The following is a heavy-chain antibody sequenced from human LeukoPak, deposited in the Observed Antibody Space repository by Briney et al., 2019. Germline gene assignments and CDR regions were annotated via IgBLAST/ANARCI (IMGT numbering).Heavy chain of an antibody. J-gene: IGHJ4*02. CDR3: ARERGSWSGYYNDY. V-gene: IGHV1-69*05. CDR1: GGTFSSYA. Sequence: ASVKVSCKASGGTFSSYAISWVRQAPGQGLEWMGGIIPIFGTVNYAQKFQGRVTITTDESTSTAYMELSSLRSEDTAVYCCARERGSWSGYYNDYWGQGTLVTVSS. D-gene: IGHD3-3*01. CDR2: IIPIFGTV.